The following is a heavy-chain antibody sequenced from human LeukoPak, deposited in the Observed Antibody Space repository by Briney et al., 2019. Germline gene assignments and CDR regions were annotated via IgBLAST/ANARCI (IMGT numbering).Heavy chain of an antibody. V-gene: IGHV4-34*01. CDR2: INHSGST. CDR3: ARDRGYSYGYWDYYYGMDV. J-gene: IGHJ6*02. Sequence: SETLSLTCAVYGGSFSGYYWSWIRQPPGKGLEWIGEINHSGSTNYNPSLKSRVTISVDTSKNQFSLKLSSVTAADTAVYYCARDRGYSYGYWDYYYGMDVWGQGTTVTVSS. D-gene: IGHD5-18*01. CDR1: GGSFSGYY.